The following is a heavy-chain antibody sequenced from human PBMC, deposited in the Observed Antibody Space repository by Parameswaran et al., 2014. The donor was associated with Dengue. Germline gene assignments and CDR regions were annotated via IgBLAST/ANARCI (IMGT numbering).Heavy chain of an antibody. Sequence: WVRQAPGQGLEWMGWINTNTGNPTYAQGFTGRFVFSLDTSVSTAYLQICSLKAEDTAVYYCARAPFGGPNYDFWSGYYPNPYYYYGMDVWGQGTTVTVSS. CDR2: INTNTGNP. J-gene: IGHJ6*02. CDR3: ARAPFGGPNYDFWSGYYPNPYYYYGMDV. D-gene: IGHD3-3*01. V-gene: IGHV7-4-1*01.